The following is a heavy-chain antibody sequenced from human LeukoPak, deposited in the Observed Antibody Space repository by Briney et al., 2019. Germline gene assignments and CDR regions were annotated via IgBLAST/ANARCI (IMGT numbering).Heavy chain of an antibody. D-gene: IGHD2-21*01. J-gene: IGHJ4*02. CDR2: IIPILGIA. CDR3: ARDARGGDSVY. Sequence: SVKVSCTASGGTFSSYTSSWVRQAPGQGLEWMGRIIPILGIANYAQKFQGRVTITADKSTSTAYMELSSLRSEDTAVYYCARDARGGDSVYWGQGTLVTVSS. V-gene: IGHV1-69*04. CDR1: GGTFSSYT.